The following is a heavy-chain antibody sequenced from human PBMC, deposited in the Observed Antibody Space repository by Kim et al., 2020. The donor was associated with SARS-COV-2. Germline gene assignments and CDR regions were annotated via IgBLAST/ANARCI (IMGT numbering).Heavy chain of an antibody. D-gene: IGHD5-12*01. V-gene: IGHV3-11*06. CDR1: GFTFSDYY. CDR3: VRGRYTGYSYSYYYGLDV. CDR2: ISGSTSHT. Sequence: GGSLRLSCAASGFTFSDYYMTWIRQAPGKGLEWVSYISGSTSHTNYADSVKGRFTISRDNAKNSLYLQMNSLRVEDTAIYYCVRGRYTGYSYSYYYGLDVWGQGTTVTVSS. J-gene: IGHJ6*02.